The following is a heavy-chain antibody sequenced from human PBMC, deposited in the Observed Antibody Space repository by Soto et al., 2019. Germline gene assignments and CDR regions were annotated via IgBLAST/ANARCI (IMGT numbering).Heavy chain of an antibody. CDR1: GYTLTSFY. CDR3: ARSPRPTGTTLYYFDS. CDR2: IDPSAGST. D-gene: IGHD1-1*01. V-gene: IGHV1-46*01. Sequence: ASVKVSCKASGYTLTSFYMHWMRQAPGQGLEWMGVIDPSAGSTTYAQKCKGRVRMTRDTFTSTVFMELSSLRSEDTAVYYCARSPRPTGTTLYYFDSWGQRTLVTVSS. J-gene: IGHJ4*02.